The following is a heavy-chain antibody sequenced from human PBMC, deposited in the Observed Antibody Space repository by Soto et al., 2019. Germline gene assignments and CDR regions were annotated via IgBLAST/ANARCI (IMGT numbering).Heavy chain of an antibody. CDR3: AHRVLRTVFGLVTTTAIYFDF. Sequence: QITLNESGPTQVKLRQTLTLTCTFSGFSLTTSGVGVGWIRQSPGKAPEWLALIYWDDDKRYSPSLKSRLTITKDTSKNQVVLTMADLDPADTATYYCAHRVLRTVFGLVTTTAIYFDFWGQGTPVAVSS. CDR1: GFSLTTSGVG. D-gene: IGHD3-3*01. V-gene: IGHV2-5*02. J-gene: IGHJ4*02. CDR2: IYWDDDK.